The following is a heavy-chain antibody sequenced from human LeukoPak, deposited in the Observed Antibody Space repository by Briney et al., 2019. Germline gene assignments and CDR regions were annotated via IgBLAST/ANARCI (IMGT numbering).Heavy chain of an antibody. V-gene: IGHV1-2*02. J-gene: IGHJ4*02. CDR2: ILPDGRDT. Sequence: ASVKVSCKASGYTFAAHHIHWVRQAPGQGLEWMGWILPDGRDTKYSQKFQDRMTLTTDTSTTTAYMELSRLKPDDTAVYYCSGRYGPGPVWGQGTLISASP. D-gene: IGHD3-10*01. CDR1: GYTFAAHH. CDR3: SGRYGPGPV.